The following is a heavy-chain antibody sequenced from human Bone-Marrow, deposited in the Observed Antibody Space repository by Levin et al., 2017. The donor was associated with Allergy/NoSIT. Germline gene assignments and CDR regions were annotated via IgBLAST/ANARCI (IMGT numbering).Heavy chain of an antibody. V-gene: IGHV3-9*01. CDR3: AKDISHHYYYYYGMDV. CDR2: ISWNSGSI. J-gene: IGHJ6*02. Sequence: SLKISCAASGFTFDDYAMHWVRQAPGKGLEWVSGISWNSGSIGYADSVKGRFTISRDNAKNSLYLQMNSLRAEDTALYYCAKDISHHYYYYYGMDVWGQGTTVTVSS. D-gene: IGHD1-14*01. CDR1: GFTFDDYA.